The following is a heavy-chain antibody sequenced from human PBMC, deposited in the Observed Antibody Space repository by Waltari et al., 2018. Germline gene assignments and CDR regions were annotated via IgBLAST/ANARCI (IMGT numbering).Heavy chain of an antibody. CDR3: ARGWGSSWYYFDY. CDR2: INHSGSI. J-gene: IGHJ4*02. V-gene: IGHV4-34*01. Sequence: QVQLQQWGAGLLKPSETLSLTCAVYGGSFSGYYWSWIRQPPGKGLEWIGEINHSGSINYNPSLKSRVTISVDTSKNQFSLKLSSVTAADTAVYYCARGWGSSWYYFDYWGQGTLVTVSS. CDR1: GGSFSGYY. D-gene: IGHD6-13*01.